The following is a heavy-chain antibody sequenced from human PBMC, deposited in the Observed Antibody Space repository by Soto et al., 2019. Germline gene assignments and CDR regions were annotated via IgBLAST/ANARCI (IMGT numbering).Heavy chain of an antibody. CDR3: AGGPYYYYGSGSYYSWFDP. CDR2: IIPIFGTA. J-gene: IGHJ5*02. Sequence: QVQLVQSGAEVKKPGSSVKVSCKAPGGTFSSYAISWVRQAPGQGLEWMGGIIPIFGTANYAQKFQGRVTITADKSTSTAYMELSSLRSEDTAVYYCAGGPYYYYGSGSYYSWFDPWGQGTLVTVSS. CDR1: GGTFSSYA. V-gene: IGHV1-69*06. D-gene: IGHD3-10*01.